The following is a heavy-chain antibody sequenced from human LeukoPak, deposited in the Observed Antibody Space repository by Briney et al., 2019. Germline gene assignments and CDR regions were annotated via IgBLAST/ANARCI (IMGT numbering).Heavy chain of an antibody. V-gene: IGHV1-2*02. CDR2: INPNSGGT. CDR3: ARAYYDILTGYYFAGGY. J-gene: IGHJ4*02. D-gene: IGHD3-9*01. CDR1: GYTFTGYY. Sequence: ASVKVSCKAPGYTFTGYYMHWVRQAPGQGLEWMGWINPNSGGTNCAQKFQGRVTMTRDTSISTAYMELSRLRSDDTAVYYCARAYYDILTGYYFAGGYWGQGTLVTVSS.